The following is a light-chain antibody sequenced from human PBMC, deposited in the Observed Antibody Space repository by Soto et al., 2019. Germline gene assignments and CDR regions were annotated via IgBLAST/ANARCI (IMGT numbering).Light chain of an antibody. J-gene: IGLJ1*01. CDR2: TSD. CDR1: SSNTGRSA. CDR3: VSYTSSTTYV. V-gene: IGLV1-44*01. Sequence: QSVLTQPPSTSGTPGQRVTISCSGSSSNTGRSAVNWYQQLPGTAPKLLIYTSDQRPSGVPDRFSGSKSGSTASLIISRLQTEDEADYYCVSYTSSTTYVFGTGTKVTVL.